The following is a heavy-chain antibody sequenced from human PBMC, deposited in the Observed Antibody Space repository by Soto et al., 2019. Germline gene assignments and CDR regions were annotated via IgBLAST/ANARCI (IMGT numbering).Heavy chain of an antibody. J-gene: IGHJ6*02. CDR3: ARVHSGYDPNSGGMDV. CDR1: GFTFSSYG. Sequence: LRLSCAASGFTFSSYGMHWVRQAPGKGLEWVAVIWYDGSNKYYADSVKGRFTISRDNSKNTLYLQMNSLRAEDTAVYYCARVHSGYDPNSGGMDVWGQGTTVTVSS. CDR2: IWYDGSNK. D-gene: IGHD5-12*01. V-gene: IGHV3-33*01.